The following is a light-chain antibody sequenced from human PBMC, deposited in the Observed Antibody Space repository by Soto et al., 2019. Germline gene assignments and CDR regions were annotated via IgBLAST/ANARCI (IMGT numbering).Light chain of an antibody. J-gene: IGKJ1*01. CDR1: QSVSSN. V-gene: IGKV3-15*01. Sequence: EIVLTQSPATLSLSPGERANLSCRASQSVSSNLAWYQQKPGQAPRLLIYGTSTRATGIPARFSGSGSGTEFTLTISSLQSEDFAFYYCQQYDNWPRTFGQGTKVDIK. CDR3: QQYDNWPRT. CDR2: GTS.